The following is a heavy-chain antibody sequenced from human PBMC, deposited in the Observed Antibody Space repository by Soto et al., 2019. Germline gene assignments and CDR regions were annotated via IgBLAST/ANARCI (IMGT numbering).Heavy chain of an antibody. J-gene: IGHJ5*02. CDR3: ARRLLWSGYYTPFGWFDP. CDR2: INHSGST. CDR1: GGSFSGYY. D-gene: IGHD3-3*01. V-gene: IGHV4-34*01. Sequence: SETLSLTCAVYGGSFSGYYWSWIRQPPGKGLEWIGEINHSGSTNYNPSLKSRVTISVDTSKNQFSLKLSSVTAADTAVYYCARRLLWSGYYTPFGWFDPWGQGXLVTVSS.